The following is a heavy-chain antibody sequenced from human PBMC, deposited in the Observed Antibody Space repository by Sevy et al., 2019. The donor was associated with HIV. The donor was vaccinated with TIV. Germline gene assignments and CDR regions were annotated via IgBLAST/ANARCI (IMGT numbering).Heavy chain of an antibody. CDR2: IWSDGAYQ. CDR1: GFTFSNYA. Sequence: GESLKISCAATGFTFSNYAMHWVRQAPGKGTEWVAIIWSDGAYQYHGDSVKGRFTISRDNSKNTLYLQMNNVRVEDTAVYYCARGGYYYDNAAYYALDSWGQGTLVTVSS. V-gene: IGHV3-33*01. CDR3: ARGGYYYDNAAYYALDS. D-gene: IGHD3-22*01. J-gene: IGHJ4*02.